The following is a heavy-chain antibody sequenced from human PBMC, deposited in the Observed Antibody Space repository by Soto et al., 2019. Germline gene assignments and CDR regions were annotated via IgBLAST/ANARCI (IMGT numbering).Heavy chain of an antibody. J-gene: IGHJ5*02. V-gene: IGHV4-59*08. Sequence: QVHLHESGPGLLKPSETLSLTCTVSNDSISNYYWNWIRQSPGKGLEWIGYISYPGTTNYNPSLKSRVAISLDTSKKQFSLTLSSVTAADTAVYFWARGGVMVTDNWLDPWGQGTLVTVSS. D-gene: IGHD2-21*02. CDR1: NDSISNYY. CDR3: ARGGVMVTDNWLDP. CDR2: ISYPGTT.